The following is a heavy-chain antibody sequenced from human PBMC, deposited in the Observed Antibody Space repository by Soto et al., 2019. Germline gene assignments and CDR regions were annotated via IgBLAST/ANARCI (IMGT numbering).Heavy chain of an antibody. Sequence: QEHLQQWGAGLLKPTETLSLTCAVYGGSFSGHFWSWIRQSPGKGLEWIGEINQGGRTNCNPSLKSRVTMSLDTSNNQFSLNLTSVTAADTAIYYCARSQRLFRWVDPWGQGTPVTVSS. J-gene: IGHJ5*02. CDR3: ARSQRLFRWVDP. CDR2: INQGGRT. V-gene: IGHV4-34*01. CDR1: GGSFSGHF.